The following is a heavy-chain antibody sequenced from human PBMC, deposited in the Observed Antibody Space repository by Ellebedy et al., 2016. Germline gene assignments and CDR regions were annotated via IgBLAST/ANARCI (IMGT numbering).Heavy chain of an antibody. D-gene: IGHD3-3*01. CDR1: GGSISSGGYY. CDR2: IYYSGST. J-gene: IGHJ5*02. Sequence: SETLSLTCTVSGGSISSGGYYWSWIRQHPGKGLEWIGYIYYSGSTYYNPSLKSRVTLSVDTSKNQFSLKLSSVTAADTAVYYCARDRCSSIYDFWSGSGWFDPWGQGTLVTVSS. CDR3: ARDRCSSIYDFWSGSGWFDP. V-gene: IGHV4-31*03.